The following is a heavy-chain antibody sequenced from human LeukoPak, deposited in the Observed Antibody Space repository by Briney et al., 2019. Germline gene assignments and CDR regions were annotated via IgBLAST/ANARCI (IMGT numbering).Heavy chain of an antibody. V-gene: IGHV6-1*01. CDR1: GDGVSSNGAA. CDR3: GRETDFGVVTN. CDR2: TYYRSQQWHS. D-gene: IGHD3-3*01. J-gene: IGHJ4*02. Sequence: SQTLSLTCAISGDGVSSNGAAWNWIRQSPSRGLEWLGRTYYRSQQWHSDYAPSVKGRITLNPDTSKNQFSLQVNSVTPEDTAVYYCGRETDFGVVTNWGQGTLVTVSS.